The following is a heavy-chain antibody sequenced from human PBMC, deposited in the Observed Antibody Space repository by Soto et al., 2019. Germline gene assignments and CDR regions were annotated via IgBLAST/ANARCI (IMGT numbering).Heavy chain of an antibody. CDR3: ARVPSP. Sequence: PSETLSLTCTVSGGSISGDDYYWTWIRQPPGKGLEWIGYIYYSGNTYYNPSLRSRLTISLDASKNQFSLKLSSVTAADPAVYYCARVPSPWGQGTLVTVSS. CDR2: IYYSGNT. CDR1: GGSISGDDYY. J-gene: IGHJ5*02. V-gene: IGHV4-30-4*01.